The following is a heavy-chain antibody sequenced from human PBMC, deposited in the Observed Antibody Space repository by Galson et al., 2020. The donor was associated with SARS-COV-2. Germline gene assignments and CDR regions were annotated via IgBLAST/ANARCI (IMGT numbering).Heavy chain of an antibody. Sequence: GGSLRLSCAASGLTLSSYAISWVRQAPGKGLEWVSAISGSGGSTYYADSVKGRFTISRDNSKNTLYLQMNSLRAEDTAVYYCAKMGVNLQQPSPYFDYWGQGTLVTVSS. V-gene: IGHV3-23*01. D-gene: IGHD6-13*01. CDR3: AKMGVNLQQPSPYFDY. CDR1: GLTLSSYA. J-gene: IGHJ4*02. CDR2: ISGSGGST.